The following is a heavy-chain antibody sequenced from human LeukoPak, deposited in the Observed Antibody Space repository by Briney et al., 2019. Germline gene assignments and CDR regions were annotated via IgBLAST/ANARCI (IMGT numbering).Heavy chain of an antibody. CDR2: INPNRGGT. D-gene: IGHD1-26*01. CDR1: GYTFTGYY. J-gene: IGHJ4*02. CDR3: AAHRYSGSFLFDY. Sequence: GASVKVSCKASGYTFTGYYMHWVRQAPGQGLEWMGWINPNRGGTNYAQKFQGRVTMTRDTSISTAYMELSRLRSDDTAVYYCAAHRYSGSFLFDYWGQGTLVTVSS. V-gene: IGHV1-2*02.